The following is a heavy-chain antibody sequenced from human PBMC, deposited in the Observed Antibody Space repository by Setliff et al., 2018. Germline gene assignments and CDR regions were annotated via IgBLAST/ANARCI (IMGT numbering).Heavy chain of an antibody. J-gene: IGHJ4*02. V-gene: IGHV3-48*01. CDR2: ISSGSISTT. Sequence: GGSQRLSCAASGFTFSIYSMNWLRQAPGKGLEWVSYISSGSISTTHYADSVRGRFTVSRDNAKNTLYLEMNNLRAEDTAIYYCARANTTGYYYFDYWGQGTLVTVSS. D-gene: IGHD3-9*01. CDR1: GFTFSIYS. CDR3: ARANTTGYYYFDY.